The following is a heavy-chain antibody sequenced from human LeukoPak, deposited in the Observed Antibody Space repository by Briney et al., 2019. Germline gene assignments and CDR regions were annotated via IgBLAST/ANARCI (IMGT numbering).Heavy chain of an antibody. D-gene: IGHD1-26*01. CDR1: GGTFSSYA. V-gene: IGHV1-69*13. Sequence: SVKVSCKASGGTFSSYAISWVRQAPGQGLEWMGGIIPIFGTANYAQKFQGRVTITADESTSTAYMELSSLRSEDTAVYYCARDLSMGALADYWGQGTLVTVSS. CDR3: ARDLSMGALADY. CDR2: IIPIFGTA. J-gene: IGHJ4*02.